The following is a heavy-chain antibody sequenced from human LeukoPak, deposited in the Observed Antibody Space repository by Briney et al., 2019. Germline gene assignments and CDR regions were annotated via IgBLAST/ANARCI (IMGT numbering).Heavy chain of an antibody. CDR3: ARGGRGYSGSDFDY. CDR2: INHSGST. J-gene: IGHJ4*02. CDR1: GGSFSGYY. D-gene: IGHD5-12*01. V-gene: IGHV4-34*01. Sequence: SETLSLTCAVYGGSFSGYYWSWIRQPPGKGLEWIGEINHSGSTNYNPSLKSRVTISVDTSKNQFSLKLSSVTAADTAVYYCARGGRGYSGSDFDYWGQGTLVTVSS.